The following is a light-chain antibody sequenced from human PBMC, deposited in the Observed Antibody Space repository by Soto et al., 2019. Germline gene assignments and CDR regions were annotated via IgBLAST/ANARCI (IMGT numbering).Light chain of an antibody. J-gene: IGLJ2*01. Sequence: QSVLTQPPSASGTPGQRVTISCSGSSSNIGSNYVYWYQQLPGTAPKLLIYENNQRPSGVPDRFSGSKSGTSASLAISGLRSDDEAGYYCAAWDASLSGPVFGGGTKLTVL. CDR1: SSNIGSNY. CDR2: ENN. CDR3: AAWDASLSGPV. V-gene: IGLV1-47*01.